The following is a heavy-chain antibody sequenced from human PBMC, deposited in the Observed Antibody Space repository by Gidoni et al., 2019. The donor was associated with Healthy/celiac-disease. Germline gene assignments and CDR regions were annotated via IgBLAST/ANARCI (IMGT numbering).Heavy chain of an antibody. J-gene: IGHJ4*02. V-gene: IGHV3-23*04. CDR3: AKAFLYYYDSSGYYPDY. D-gene: IGHD3-22*01. CDR1: GFTFRRYA. Sequence: EVQLVESGGGLVQPGGSLRLSCAASGFTFRRYAMSWVRQAPGKGLEWVSAISGSGGSTYYADSVKGRFTISRDNTKNTLYLQMNSLRAEDTAVYYCAKAFLYYYDSSGYYPDYWGQGTLVTVSS. CDR2: ISGSGGST.